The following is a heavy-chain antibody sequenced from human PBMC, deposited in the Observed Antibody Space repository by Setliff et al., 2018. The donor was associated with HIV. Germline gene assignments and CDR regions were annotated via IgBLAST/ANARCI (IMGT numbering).Heavy chain of an antibody. CDR1: GGTFSSYA. CDR2: IIPIFGTA. CDR3: ARNPQPTGTPDYYYYYYMDV. Sequence: SVKVSCKASGGTFSSYAISWVRQAPGQGLEWMGRIIPIFGTANYAQKFQGRVTITADKSTSTAYMGLSSLRSEDTAVYYCARNPQPTGTPDYYYYYYMDVWGKGTTVTVS. D-gene: IGHD1-1*01. J-gene: IGHJ6*03. V-gene: IGHV1-69*06.